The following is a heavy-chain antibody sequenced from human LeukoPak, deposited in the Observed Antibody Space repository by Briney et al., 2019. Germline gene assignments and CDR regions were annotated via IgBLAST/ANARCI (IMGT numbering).Heavy chain of an antibody. CDR3: ARELFTPVHVFDI. Sequence: PGGSLRLSCAASGFTVSSNYMSWVRQAPGKGLEWVSVIYSGGSTYYADSVKGRFTISRDSSKNTLYLQMNSLRAEDTAVYYCARELFTPVHVFDIWGQGTMVTVSS. V-gene: IGHV3-53*01. CDR1: GFTVSSNY. J-gene: IGHJ3*02. CDR2: IYSGGST. D-gene: IGHD2-21*01.